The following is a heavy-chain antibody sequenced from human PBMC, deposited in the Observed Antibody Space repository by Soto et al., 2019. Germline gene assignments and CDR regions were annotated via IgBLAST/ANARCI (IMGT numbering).Heavy chain of an antibody. D-gene: IGHD3-16*01. CDR2: INPSGGST. J-gene: IGHJ6*04. CDR3: ARDLSFSYGYKYIYDFGMDA. Sequence: GASVKVSCKASGYTFTSYYMHWVRQAPGQGLEWMGIINPSGGSTSYAQKFQGRVTMTRDTSTSTVYMELSSLRSEDTAVYYCARDLSFSYGYKYIYDFGMDARRDALTVTAPQ. V-gene: IGHV1-46*01. CDR1: GYTFTSYY.